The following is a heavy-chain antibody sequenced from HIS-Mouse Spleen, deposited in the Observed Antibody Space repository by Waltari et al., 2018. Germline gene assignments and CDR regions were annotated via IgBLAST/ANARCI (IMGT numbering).Heavy chain of an antibody. V-gene: IGHV4-39*07. D-gene: IGHD6-13*01. J-gene: IGHJ2*01. CDR3: AREIPYSSSWYDWYFDL. CDR2: SYYSGST. Sequence: QLQLQESGPGLVKPSETLSLTCTVSGGSISSSSYYWGWIRQPPVKGLEWIGSSYYSGSTYYNPSLKRRVTISVDTSKNQFSLKLSAVTAADTAVYYCAREIPYSSSWYDWYFDLWGRGTLVTVSS. CDR1: GGSISSSSYY.